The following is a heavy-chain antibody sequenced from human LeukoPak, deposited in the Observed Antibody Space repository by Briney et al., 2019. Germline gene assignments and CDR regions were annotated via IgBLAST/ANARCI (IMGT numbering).Heavy chain of an antibody. CDR3: ARVTGYVIEDNFDY. J-gene: IGHJ4*02. D-gene: IGHD2-15*01. Sequence: TLSLTXTVSGGSISSYYWSWIRQPPGKGPEWIGYIYYSGSTNYNPSLKSRVTISVDTSKNQFSLKLRSVTAADTAVYYCARVTGYVIEDNFDYWGQGTLVTVSS. CDR2: IYYSGST. V-gene: IGHV4-59*01. CDR1: GGSISSYY.